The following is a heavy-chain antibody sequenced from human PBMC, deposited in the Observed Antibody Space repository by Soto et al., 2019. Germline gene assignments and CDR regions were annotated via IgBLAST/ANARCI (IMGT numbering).Heavy chain of an antibody. V-gene: IGHV3-23*01. CDR3: ARSYSSYVFDWFDP. D-gene: IGHD6-6*01. CDR1: GFTLSTYA. Sequence: GGSLRLSCAASGFTLSTYAMNWVRQAPGKGLEWVSSISTGGDTYYADSVKGRFAISRDNSRNTLFLQLNSLRGEDTAIYYCARSYSSYVFDWFDPWGQGTLVTVSS. CDR2: ISTGGDT. J-gene: IGHJ5*02.